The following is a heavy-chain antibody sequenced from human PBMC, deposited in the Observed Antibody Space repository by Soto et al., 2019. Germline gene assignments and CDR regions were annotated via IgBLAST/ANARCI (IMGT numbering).Heavy chain of an antibody. CDR3: TAYTIIGKWGFV. Sequence: EVQLMESGGGLVKPGGCLRLSCAASGFPFNNAWMKWVRQAPGKGLESVGRVKSSSYGGTADYSAPVKGRFIISRDNSMNTLYLQMSSLKTEDTAVYYCTAYTIIGKWGFVGGQGTMVTISS. J-gene: IGHJ3*01. CDR2: VKSSSYGGTA. V-gene: IGHV3-15*07. D-gene: IGHD1-26*01. CDR1: GFPFNNAW.